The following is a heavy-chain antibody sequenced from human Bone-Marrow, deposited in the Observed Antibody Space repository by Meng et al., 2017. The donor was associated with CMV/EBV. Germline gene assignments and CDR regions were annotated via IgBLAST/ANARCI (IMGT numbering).Heavy chain of an antibody. D-gene: IGHD3-22*01. CDR2: IIPIFGTA. CDR3: AREVVVGLVYYYGMDV. J-gene: IGHJ6*02. Sequence: SVKVSCKASGGTFSSYAISWVRQAPGQGLEWMGGIIPIFGTANYAQKFQGRATITTDESTSTAYMELSSLRSEDTAVYYCAREVVVGLVYYYGMDVWGQGTTVTVSS. CDR1: GGTFSSYA. V-gene: IGHV1-69*05.